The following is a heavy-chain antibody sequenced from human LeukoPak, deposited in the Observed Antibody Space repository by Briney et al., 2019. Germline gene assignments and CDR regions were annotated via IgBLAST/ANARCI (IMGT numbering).Heavy chain of an antibody. Sequence: SETLSLTCAVHGGSFSGYYWSWIRQPPGKGLEWIGEINHSGSTNYNPSLKSRVTISVDTSKNQFSLKLSSVTAADTAVYYCARDEIYYYYGMDVWGQGTTVTVSS. V-gene: IGHV4-34*01. J-gene: IGHJ6*02. CDR3: ARDEIYYYYGMDV. CDR2: INHSGST. CDR1: GGSFSGYY.